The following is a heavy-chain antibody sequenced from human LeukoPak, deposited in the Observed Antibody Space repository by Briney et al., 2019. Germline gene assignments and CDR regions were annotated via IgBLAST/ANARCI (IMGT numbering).Heavy chain of an antibody. CDR2: TSSSSSTI. CDR3: ARDREGGAYYYYGMDV. Sequence: PGGSLRLSCAASGFTFSSYSMNWVRQASGKGLECVSYTSSSSSTIYYADSVKGRFTISRDNAKNSLYLQMNSLRDEDTAVYYCARDREGGAYYYYGMDVWGQGTTVTVSS. CDR1: GFTFSSYS. D-gene: IGHD3-16*01. V-gene: IGHV3-48*02. J-gene: IGHJ6*02.